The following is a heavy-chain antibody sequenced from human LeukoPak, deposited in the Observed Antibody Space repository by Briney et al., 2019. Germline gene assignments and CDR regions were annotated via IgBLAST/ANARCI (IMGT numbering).Heavy chain of an antibody. D-gene: IGHD3-16*01. Sequence: PGGSLRLSCAASGFTFSSYSMNWVRQAPGKGLEWVSSISSSSSYIYYADSVKGRFTISRDNAKNSLYLQMNSLRAEDTALYYCARDWGIDAFDIWGQGTMVTVSS. CDR3: ARDWGIDAFDI. CDR1: GFTFSSYS. V-gene: IGHV3-21*01. J-gene: IGHJ3*02. CDR2: ISSSSSYI.